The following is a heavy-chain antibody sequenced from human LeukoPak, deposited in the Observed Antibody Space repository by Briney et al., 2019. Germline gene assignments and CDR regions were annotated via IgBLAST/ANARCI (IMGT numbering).Heavy chain of an antibody. CDR1: GYSFSAYY. CDR2: INPNTGGT. V-gene: IGHV1-2*02. J-gene: IGHJ4*02. D-gene: IGHD3-22*01. CDR3: ARGFYYDSGVFPDFQTFDS. Sequence: ASVKVSCKASGYSFSAYYIRWVRQAPGQGLEWMGWINPNTGGTHFEQKFQGRVTMTTDTSTSTAYMELRSLRSDDTAVYFCARGFYYDSGVFPDFQTFDSWGQGTLVTVSS.